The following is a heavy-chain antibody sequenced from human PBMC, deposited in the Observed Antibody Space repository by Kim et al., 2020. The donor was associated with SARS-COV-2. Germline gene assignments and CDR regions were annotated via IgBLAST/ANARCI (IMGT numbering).Heavy chain of an antibody. CDR3: ARSSGSLDFEYRGFDLVY. CDR1: GGSISSYY. Sequence: SETLSLTCTVSGGSISSYYWSWIRQPPGKGLEWIGYIYYSGSTNYNPSLKSRVTISVDTSKNQFSLKLSSVTAADTAVYYCARSSGSLDFEYRGFDLVYWGQGTLVTVPS. D-gene: IGHD6-19*01. CDR2: IYYSGST. J-gene: IGHJ4*02. V-gene: IGHV4-59*13.